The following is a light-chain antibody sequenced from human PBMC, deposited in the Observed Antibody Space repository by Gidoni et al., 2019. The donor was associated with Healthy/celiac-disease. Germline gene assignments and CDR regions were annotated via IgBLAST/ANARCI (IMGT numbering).Light chain of an antibody. CDR1: QSVSSSY. CDR2: GAS. Sequence: IVLTPSPCTLSLSPGERATLSCRAIQSVSSSYLAWYQQKPGQAPRLLIYGASSRATGIPDRLSGSGCGTDFTLTISRLEPEDFAVYYCQQYGSSPGITFGQGTRLEIK. CDR3: QQYGSSPGIT. V-gene: IGKV3-20*01. J-gene: IGKJ5*01.